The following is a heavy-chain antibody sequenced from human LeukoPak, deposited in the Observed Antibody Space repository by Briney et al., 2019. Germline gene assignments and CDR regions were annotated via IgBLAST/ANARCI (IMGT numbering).Heavy chain of an antibody. D-gene: IGHD3-22*01. J-gene: IGHJ3*01. V-gene: IGHV3-20*04. Sequence: GGSLRLSCAASGFTYDYYGMNWVRQVPGKGLEWVSGINWSGSRTSCTESVKDRFTISRDNAKNSLYLQMNSLRVDDTALYYCARESSSSWRDAFDFWGQGIMVTVSS. CDR2: INWSGSRT. CDR1: GFTYDYYG. CDR3: ARESSSSWRDAFDF.